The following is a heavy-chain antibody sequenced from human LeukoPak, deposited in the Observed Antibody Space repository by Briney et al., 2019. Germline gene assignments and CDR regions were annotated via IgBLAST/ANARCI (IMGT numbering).Heavy chain of an antibody. Sequence: GSSVKVSCKASGGTFSSYAISWVRQAPGQGLEWMGGIIPIFGTANYAQKFQGRVTITADESTSTAYMELSSLRSEDTAVYYCAAEWYYYCSGRDYCYYGMDVWGKGTTVTVSS. CDR3: AAEWYYYCSGRDYCYYGMDV. J-gene: IGHJ6*04. CDR2: IIPIFGTA. D-gene: IGHD3-10*01. CDR1: GGTFSSYA. V-gene: IGHV1-69*01.